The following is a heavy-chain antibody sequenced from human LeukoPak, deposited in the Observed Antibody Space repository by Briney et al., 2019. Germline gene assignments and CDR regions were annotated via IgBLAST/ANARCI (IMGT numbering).Heavy chain of an antibody. D-gene: IGHD3-22*01. CDR2: ISSSSSYI. V-gene: IGHV3-21*01. CDR1: GFTFSSYS. Sequence: GGSLRLSCAASGFTFSSYSMNWVRQAPGKGLEWVSSISSSSSYIYYADSVKGRFTISRDNSKNTLYLQMNSLRAEDTAVYYCARGVTYYYDSSGYYNPHFDYWGQGTLVTVSS. CDR3: ARGVTYYYDSSGYYNPHFDY. J-gene: IGHJ4*02.